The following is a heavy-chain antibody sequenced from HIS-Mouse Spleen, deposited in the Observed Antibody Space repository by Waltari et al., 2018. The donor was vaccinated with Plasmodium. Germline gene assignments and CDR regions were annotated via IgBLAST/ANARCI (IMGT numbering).Heavy chain of an antibody. CDR2: ISNDGSNK. J-gene: IGHJ4*02. V-gene: IGHV3-30*04. CDR3: ARDPFYVDTAMVLDC. D-gene: IGHD5-18*01. Sequence: QVQLVESGGGVVQPGRSLRLSCAASGFTFSSYAMHWVRKAPGKGLEGAAVISNDGSNKDYADYVKGRFTISRDNSKNTLDLQMNSLRAEDTAVYYCARDPFYVDTAMVLDCWGQGTLVTVSS. CDR1: GFTFSSYA.